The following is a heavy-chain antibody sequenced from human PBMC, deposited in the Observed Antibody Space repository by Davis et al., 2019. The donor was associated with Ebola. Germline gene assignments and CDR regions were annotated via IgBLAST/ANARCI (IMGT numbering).Heavy chain of an antibody. J-gene: IGHJ6*01. D-gene: IGHD3-3*01. CDR3: ARDPGVLRFLEWSAYYNMDI. CDR1: GFTLSRYW. CDR2: IKSDGSKT. Sequence: GESLKISCAASGFTLSRYWMYWVRQVPGKGLVWVSSIKSDGSKTKYADSVKGRFTISRDNAKNTLYLQMNSLRVEDTAVYYCARDPGVLRFLEWSAYYNMDIWGQGTTVTVSS. V-gene: IGHV3-74*01.